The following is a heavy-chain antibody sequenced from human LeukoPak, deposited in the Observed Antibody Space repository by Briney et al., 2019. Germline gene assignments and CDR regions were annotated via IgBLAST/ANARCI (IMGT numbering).Heavy chain of an antibody. J-gene: IGHJ3*02. V-gene: IGHV3-48*03. Sequence: GGSLRLSCAASGFTFSSYEMNWVRQAPGKGLEWVSYISSSGSTIYYADSVKGRFTISRDNAKNSLYLQMNSLRAEDTADYYCARESAITIFGVVTRDAFDIWGQGTMVTVSS. D-gene: IGHD3-3*01. CDR2: ISSSGSTI. CDR1: GFTFSSYE. CDR3: ARESAITIFGVVTRDAFDI.